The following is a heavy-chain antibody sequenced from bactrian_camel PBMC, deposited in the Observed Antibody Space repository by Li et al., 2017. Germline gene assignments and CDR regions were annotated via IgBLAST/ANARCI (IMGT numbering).Heavy chain of an antibody. Sequence: QLVESGGGLVQPGGSLRLSCTASGFTFSRYGVDWVRQAPGKGLEWVSGINSGGSMTDYADSVKGRFTMFRDNAKNMLYLQMNSLKTEDTAVYYCVKLAAEDPKAYDVAYWGQGTQVTVS. CDR3: VKLAAEDPKAYDVAY. J-gene: IGHJ4*01. CDR1: GFTFSRYG. V-gene: IGHV3S1*01. CDR2: INSGGSMT. D-gene: IGHD3*01.